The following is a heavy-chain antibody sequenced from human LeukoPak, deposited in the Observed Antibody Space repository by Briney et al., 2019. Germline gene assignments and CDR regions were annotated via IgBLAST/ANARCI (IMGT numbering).Heavy chain of an antibody. J-gene: IGHJ4*02. V-gene: IGHV4-38-2*02. CDR3: ASLTKKPYGEALDY. Sequence: SETLSLTCTVSGYSISSGYYWGWIRQPPGKGLGWIGSIYHSGSTYYNPSLKSRVTISVDTSKNQFSLKLSSVTAADTAVYYCASLTKKPYGEALDYWGQGTLVTVSS. CDR2: IYHSGST. D-gene: IGHD4-17*01. CDR1: GYSISSGYY.